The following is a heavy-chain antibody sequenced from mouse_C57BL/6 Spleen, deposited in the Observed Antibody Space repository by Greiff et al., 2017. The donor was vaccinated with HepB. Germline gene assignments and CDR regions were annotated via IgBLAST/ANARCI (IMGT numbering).Heavy chain of an antibody. CDR1: GFTFSDYG. CDR3: ARGGRPLDYYAMDY. CDR2: ISSGSSTI. Sequence: EVQLQESGGGLVKPGGSLKLSCAASGFTFSDYGMHWVRQAPEKGLEWVAYISSGSSTIYYADTVKGRFTISRDNAKNTLFLQMTSLRSEDTAMYYCARGGRPLDYYAMDYWGQGTSVTVSS. J-gene: IGHJ4*01. D-gene: IGHD2-10*02. V-gene: IGHV5-17*01.